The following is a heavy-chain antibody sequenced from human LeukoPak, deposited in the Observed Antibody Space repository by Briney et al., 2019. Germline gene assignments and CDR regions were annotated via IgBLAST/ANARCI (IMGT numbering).Heavy chain of an antibody. Sequence: SETLSLTCTVSGGSISSGGYYWSWIRQHPGKGLEWIGYFYYSGSTYYNPSLKSRVTISVDTSKNQFSLKLSSVTAADTAVYYCARAPSSDDAFDIWGQGTMVTVSS. CDR2: FYYSGST. J-gene: IGHJ3*02. V-gene: IGHV4-31*03. D-gene: IGHD3-22*01. CDR1: GGSISSGGYY. CDR3: ARAPSSDDAFDI.